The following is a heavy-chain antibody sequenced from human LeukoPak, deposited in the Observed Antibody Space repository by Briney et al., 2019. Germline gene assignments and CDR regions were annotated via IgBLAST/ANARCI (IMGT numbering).Heavy chain of an antibody. CDR2: ISSSSSYI. Sequence: PGGSLRLSCAASGFTFSTYAMSWVRQAPGKGLEWVSSISSSSSYIYYADSVKGRFTISRDNAKNSLYLQMNSLRAEDTAVYYCASLLWFGESSWGQGTLVTVSS. CDR1: GFTFSTYA. D-gene: IGHD3-10*01. V-gene: IGHV3-21*01. CDR3: ASLLWFGESS. J-gene: IGHJ4*02.